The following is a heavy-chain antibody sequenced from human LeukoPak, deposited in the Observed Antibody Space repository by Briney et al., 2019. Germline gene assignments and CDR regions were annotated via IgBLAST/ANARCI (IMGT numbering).Heavy chain of an antibody. CDR1: GFTFSNYT. J-gene: IGHJ4*02. D-gene: IGHD3-3*01. CDR2: ISSSSSYI. CDR3: ERVPDRFGVVINYFDY. Sequence: PGGSLRLSCAASGFTFSNYTMNWVRQAPGKGLEWVSCISSSSSYIYYADSVRGRFTISRDNAKNSLYLQMNSLRAEDTAVYYCERVPDRFGVVINYFDYWGQGTLVTVSS. V-gene: IGHV3-21*01.